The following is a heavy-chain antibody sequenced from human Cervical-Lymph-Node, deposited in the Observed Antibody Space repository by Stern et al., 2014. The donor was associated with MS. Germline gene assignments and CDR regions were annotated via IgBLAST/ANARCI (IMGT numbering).Heavy chain of an antibody. Sequence: QVQLVESGAEVKKPGASVKVSCKASGYTFTDYYVHWVRQAPGQGLEWMGIINPDGGSTTYAQTFQARVTRTSDTSTRTVYMDLSSLRSQDTAVYYCASAGSYSAFDTWGQGTLVTVSS. CDR3: ASAGSYSAFDT. D-gene: IGHD5-12*01. J-gene: IGHJ4*02. V-gene: IGHV1-46*03. CDR2: INPDGGST. CDR1: GYTFTDYY.